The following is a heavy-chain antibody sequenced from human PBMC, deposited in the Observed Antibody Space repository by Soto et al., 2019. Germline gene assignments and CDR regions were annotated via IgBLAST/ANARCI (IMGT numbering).Heavy chain of an antibody. CDR1: GGTFSSYT. J-gene: IGHJ4*02. Sequence: EASVKVSCKASGGTFSSYTISWVRQAPGQGLEWMGRIIPILGIANYAQKFQGRVTITADKSTSTAYMELSSLRSEDTAVYYCAITRDTAMVQPLFDYWGQGTLVTVSS. CDR2: IIPILGIA. CDR3: AITRDTAMVQPLFDY. V-gene: IGHV1-69*02. D-gene: IGHD5-18*01.